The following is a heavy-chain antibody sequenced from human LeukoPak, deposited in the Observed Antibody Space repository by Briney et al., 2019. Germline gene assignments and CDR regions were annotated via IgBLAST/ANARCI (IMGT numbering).Heavy chain of an antibody. CDR1: GFTFSSYS. J-gene: IGHJ4*02. CDR3: TTDPAHYGDFDY. V-gene: IGHV3-30*03. CDR2: ISYDGSKT. Sequence: GGSLRLSCAASGFTFSSYSFHWVRQAPGKGLEWVAVISYDGSKTYYADSVKGRFTVSRDNSKTTLYLQMNSLKTEDTAVYYCTTDPAHYGDFDYWGQGTLVTVSS. D-gene: IGHD4-17*01.